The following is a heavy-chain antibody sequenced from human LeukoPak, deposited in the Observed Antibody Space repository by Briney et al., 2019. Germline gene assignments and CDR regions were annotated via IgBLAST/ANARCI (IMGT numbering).Heavy chain of an antibody. D-gene: IGHD3-22*01. CDR2: MNSNSGNT. J-gene: IGHJ3*02. V-gene: IGHV1-8*01. CDR3: ARHYYYDSSGYDAFDI. Sequence: GASVKLSCKASGYTFTSYDINWVRQATGQGLEWMGCMNSNSGNTGYAQKFQGRVTMTRNTSISTAYMELCSLRAEDTAVYYCARHYYYDSSGYDAFDIWGQGTMVTVSS. CDR1: GYTFTSYD.